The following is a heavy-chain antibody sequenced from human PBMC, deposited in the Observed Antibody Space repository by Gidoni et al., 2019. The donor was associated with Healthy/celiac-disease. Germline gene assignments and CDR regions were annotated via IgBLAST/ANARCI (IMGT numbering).Heavy chain of an antibody. Sequence: EVQLVESGGVVVQPGGSLRLSCAAAGSTFDDYTMHWVRQAPGKGLEWVSLISWDGGSTYYADSVKGRFTISRDNSKNSLYLQMNSLRTEDTALYYCAKGGSYYSEAVDYWGQGTLVTVSS. J-gene: IGHJ4*02. CDR1: GSTFDDYT. D-gene: IGHD1-26*01. CDR3: AKGGSYYSEAVDY. CDR2: ISWDGGST. V-gene: IGHV3-43*01.